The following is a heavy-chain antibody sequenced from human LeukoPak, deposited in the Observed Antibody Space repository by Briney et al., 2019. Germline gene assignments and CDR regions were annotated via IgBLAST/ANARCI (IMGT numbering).Heavy chain of an antibody. CDR1: GFTFRSYA. CDR2: TSHDGRNK. Sequence: PGGSLRLSCVASGFTFRSYAIHWVRQAPGKGLEWVAVTSHDGRNKYYADSVKGRFTIPRDSSKKPLYLQMTRMRPEDTAVYYCARVAAAFFDNWGQGTLVTVSS. CDR3: ARVAAAFFDN. J-gene: IGHJ4*02. D-gene: IGHD6-13*01. V-gene: IGHV3-30*04.